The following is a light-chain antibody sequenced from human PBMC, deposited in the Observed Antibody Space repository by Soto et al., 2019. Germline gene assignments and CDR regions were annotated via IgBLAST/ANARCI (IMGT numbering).Light chain of an antibody. CDR1: QSISSY. Sequence: DIQMTQSPSSLSGSVGDRVAITCRASQSISSYLNWYQQKPGKAPKLLIYAASSLQTGVSSRFSGSGSGTDFTLTISNLQPEDFATYYCQQTSSTPTFGGGTKVDIK. V-gene: IGKV1-39*01. J-gene: IGKJ4*01. CDR3: QQTSSTPT. CDR2: AAS.